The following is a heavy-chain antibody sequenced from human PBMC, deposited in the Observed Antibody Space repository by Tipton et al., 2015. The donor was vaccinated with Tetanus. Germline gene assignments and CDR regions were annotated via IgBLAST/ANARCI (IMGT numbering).Heavy chain of an antibody. CDR3: ARGEYYEILTTGSYRNRYNGLDV. D-gene: IGHD3-9*01. V-gene: IGHV3-30*04. J-gene: IGHJ6*02. CDR2: ISYDGDKK. Sequence: SLRLSCAASGFSFSSEAMYWVRQAPGKGLEWVASISYDGDKKYYTDSVKGRFTISRDNSKNTLYLQMNSLTTEDMAVYYCARGEYYEILTTGSYRNRYNGLDVWGQGTTVTVSS. CDR1: GFSFSSEA.